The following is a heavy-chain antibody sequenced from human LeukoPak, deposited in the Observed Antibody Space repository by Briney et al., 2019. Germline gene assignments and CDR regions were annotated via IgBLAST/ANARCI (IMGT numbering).Heavy chain of an antibody. J-gene: IGHJ4*02. CDR2: INGDGSST. Sequence: PGGSLRLSCAASGFTFSSYWMHWVRQAPGKGLVWVSRINGDGSSTSYADSVKGRFTISRDNAKNTLYLQMNSLRAEDTAVYYCARDERSGEHFDYWGQGTLVTVSS. CDR1: GFTFSSYW. D-gene: IGHD3-3*01. V-gene: IGHV3-74*01. CDR3: ARDERSGEHFDY.